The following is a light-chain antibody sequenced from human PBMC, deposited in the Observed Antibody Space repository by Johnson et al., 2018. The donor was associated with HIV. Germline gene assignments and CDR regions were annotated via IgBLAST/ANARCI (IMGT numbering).Light chain of an antibody. Sequence: QAVLTQPPSVSAAPGQKVTISCSGSSSNIGNNYVSWYQQLPGTAPKLLIYDNNKRPSGIPDRFSGSKSGTSATLGITGPQDGDEADYYCGTWDSSLSAYVFGTGTKVTVL. V-gene: IGLV1-51*01. CDR2: DNN. CDR1: SSNIGNNY. J-gene: IGLJ1*01. CDR3: GTWDSSLSAYV.